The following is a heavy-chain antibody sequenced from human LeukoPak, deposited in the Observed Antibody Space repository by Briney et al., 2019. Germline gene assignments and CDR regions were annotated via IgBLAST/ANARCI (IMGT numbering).Heavy chain of an antibody. CDR2: VYYSASTNYKPSL. J-gene: IGHJ5*02. V-gene: IGHV4-59*08. CDR3: ARRGQLLEYNWFDP. CDR1: GGAITSYF. D-gene: IGHD2-2*01. Sequence: SETLSLTCNVPGGAITSYFWSWIRQPPGKGLEWIGYVYYSASTNYKPSLNYNPSLKSRVTISVDTSKNQFSLKLSSVTAADTAVYYCARRGQLLEYNWFDPWGQGTLVTVSS.